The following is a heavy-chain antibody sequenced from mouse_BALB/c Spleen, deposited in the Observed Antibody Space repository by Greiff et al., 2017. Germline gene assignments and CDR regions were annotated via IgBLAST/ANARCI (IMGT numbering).Heavy chain of an antibody. CDR3: ARQGGYFFDY. CDR2: INSNGGST. CDR1: GFTFSSYY. Sequence: EVQGVESGGELVKPGGSLKLSCAASGFTFSSYYMSWVRQTPEKRLELVAAINSNGGSTYYPDTVKGRFTISRDNAKNTLYLQMSSLKSEDTALYYCARQGGYFFDYWGQGTTLTVSS. D-gene: IGHD2-3*01. J-gene: IGHJ2*01. V-gene: IGHV5-6-2*01.